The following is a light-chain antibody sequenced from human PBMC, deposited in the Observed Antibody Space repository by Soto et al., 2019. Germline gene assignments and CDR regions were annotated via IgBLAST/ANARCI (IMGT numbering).Light chain of an antibody. CDR1: QSISSW. CDR2: DAS. CDR3: QQYNSYPALT. Sequence: DIQMTQSPSTLSASVGDRVTITCRASQSISSWLAWYQQKPGKAPKLLIYDASSLESGVPSRFGGSGSGTEFTLTISSLQPDDFATYYCQQYNSYPALTFGGGTKVEIK. J-gene: IGKJ4*01. V-gene: IGKV1-5*01.